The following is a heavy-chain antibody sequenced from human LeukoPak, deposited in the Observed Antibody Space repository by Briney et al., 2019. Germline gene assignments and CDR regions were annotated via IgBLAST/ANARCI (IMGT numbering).Heavy chain of an antibody. V-gene: IGHV3-48*03. Sequence: PGGSLRLSCVASGFTFSSYEMNWVRQAPGKGLEWVSYISSSGSSIYYADSVKGRFTISRDNAKNSLYLQMNSLRAEDTAVYYCARKYCSTTSCLFDYWGQGTLVTVSS. CDR3: ARKYCSTTSCLFDY. CDR1: GFTFSSYE. J-gene: IGHJ4*02. D-gene: IGHD2-2*01. CDR2: ISSSGSSI.